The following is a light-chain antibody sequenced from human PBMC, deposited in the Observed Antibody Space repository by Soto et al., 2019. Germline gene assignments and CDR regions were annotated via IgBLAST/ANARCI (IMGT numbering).Light chain of an antibody. CDR1: SSDVGGYNY. Sequence: QAVVTQPRSVSGSPGQSVTISCTGTSSDVGGYNYVSWYQQHPGKAPKLMIYDVTKRPSGVPDRLSGSKSGNTASLTISGLQAEDEADYYCCSYAGSYSWVFGGGTKLTVL. J-gene: IGLJ3*02. V-gene: IGLV2-11*01. CDR3: CSYAGSYSWV. CDR2: DVT.